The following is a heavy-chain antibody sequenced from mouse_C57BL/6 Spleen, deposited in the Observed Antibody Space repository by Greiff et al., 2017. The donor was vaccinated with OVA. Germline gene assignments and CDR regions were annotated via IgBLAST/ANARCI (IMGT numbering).Heavy chain of an antibody. CDR2: IHPNSGST. CDR1: GYTFTSYW. Sequence: QVQLQQPGAELVKPGASVKLSCKASGYTFTSYWMHWVKQRPGQGLEWIGMIHPNSGSTNYNEKFKSKATLTVDKSSSTAYMQLSSLTAEDSAVYDCARSYRGAMDYWGQGTSVTVSS. D-gene: IGHD6-5*01. J-gene: IGHJ4*01. V-gene: IGHV1-64*01. CDR3: ARSYRGAMDY.